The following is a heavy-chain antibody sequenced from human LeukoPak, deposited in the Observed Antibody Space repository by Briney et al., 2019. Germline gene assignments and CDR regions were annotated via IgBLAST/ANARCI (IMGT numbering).Heavy chain of an antibody. CDR1: GFTFSSYS. V-gene: IGHV3-21*04. D-gene: IGHD3-22*01. Sequence: GGSLRLSCAASGFTFSSYSMNWVRQAPGKGLEWVSSISSSSSYIYYADSVKGRFTISRDNAKNSLYLQMNSLRVEDTAVYYCAKEKGLSSGLNWGQGTLVTVSS. CDR3: AKEKGLSSGLN. CDR2: ISSSSSYI. J-gene: IGHJ4*02.